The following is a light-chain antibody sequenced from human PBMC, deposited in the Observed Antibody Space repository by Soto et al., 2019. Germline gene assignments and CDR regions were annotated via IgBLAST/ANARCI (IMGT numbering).Light chain of an antibody. CDR2: GAS. CDR1: QSVFSN. V-gene: IGKV3-15*01. Sequence: EIVMTQSPAILSVSPGERATLSCRASQSVFSNLAWYQQKPGQAPELLIYGASTRATGIPARFSGSGSGTEFTLTISSLQYEDFAVYYCQQYNDWPRTFGQGTKVEIK. CDR3: QQYNDWPRT. J-gene: IGKJ1*01.